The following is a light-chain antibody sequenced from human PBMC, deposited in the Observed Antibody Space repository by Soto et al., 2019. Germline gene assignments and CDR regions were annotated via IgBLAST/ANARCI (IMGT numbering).Light chain of an antibody. Sequence: DIQMTQSPSSLSASVGDRVTITCRASQGISSYLAWYQQKPGKVPKLLISAASTLQSGVPSRFSGGGSGTHFTLTISSLQPEDVATYYCQKYSGAPFTFGPGTKVYIK. CDR2: AAS. CDR3: QKYSGAPFT. J-gene: IGKJ3*01. V-gene: IGKV1-27*01. CDR1: QGISSY.